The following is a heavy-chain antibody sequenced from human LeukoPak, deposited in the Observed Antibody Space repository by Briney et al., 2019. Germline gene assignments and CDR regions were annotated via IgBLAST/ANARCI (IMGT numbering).Heavy chain of an antibody. CDR3: AKGVSEWGNLGN. CDR2: TRPDKDDK. Sequence: GGSMRLSCIMSGFRSSNYGLYWVRQAPDKGLEWVGFTRPDKDDKYYSDSVRGRFTISRDNPKNTLYLQMNSLRVEDTALYFCAKGVSEWGNLGNWGQGTLVTVSS. D-gene: IGHD7-27*01. V-gene: IGHV3-30*02. J-gene: IGHJ4*02. CDR1: GFRSSNYG.